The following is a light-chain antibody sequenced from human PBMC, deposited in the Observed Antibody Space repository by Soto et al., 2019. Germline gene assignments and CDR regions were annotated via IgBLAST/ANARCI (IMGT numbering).Light chain of an antibody. CDR2: DGS. CDR1: QSINTW. CDR3: QQYKTYSRT. Sequence: DIQMTQSPSTLSASVGDRIIITCRASQSINTWLAWYQRKPGEAPKLLIYDGSTLERGVPSRFSGSGSGTEFTLTISRLQPDDFATFYCQQYKTYSRTFGQGTKVEVK. V-gene: IGKV1-5*03. J-gene: IGKJ1*01.